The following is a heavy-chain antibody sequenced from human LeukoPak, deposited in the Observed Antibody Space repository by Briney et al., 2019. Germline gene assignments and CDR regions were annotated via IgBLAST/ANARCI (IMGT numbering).Heavy chain of an antibody. D-gene: IGHD2-15*01. Sequence: SETLSLTCAVYGGSFSGYYWSWIRQPPGKGLEWIGEINHSGSTNYNPSLESRVTISVDTSKNQFSLKLSSVTAADTAVYYCARGRLGYCSGGSCYSRDRKYYFDYWGQGTLVTVSS. J-gene: IGHJ4*02. CDR1: GGSFSGYY. CDR2: INHSGST. CDR3: ARGRLGYCSGGSCYSRDRKYYFDY. V-gene: IGHV4-34*01.